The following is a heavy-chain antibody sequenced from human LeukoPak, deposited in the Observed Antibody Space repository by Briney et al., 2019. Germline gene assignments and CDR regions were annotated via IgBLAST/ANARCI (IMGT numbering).Heavy chain of an antibody. J-gene: IGHJ4*02. CDR1: GGSISSGDYS. Sequence: NPSQTLSLTCAVSGGSISSGDYSWSWIRQPPGKGLEWIGYIYHSGRTYYNPSLKSRVTISIDRSKNQFSLKLSSVTAADTAVYDCARDLLWFGEAYFDYWGQGTLVTVSS. CDR2: IYHSGRT. D-gene: IGHD3-10*01. CDR3: ARDLLWFGEAYFDY. V-gene: IGHV4-30-2*01.